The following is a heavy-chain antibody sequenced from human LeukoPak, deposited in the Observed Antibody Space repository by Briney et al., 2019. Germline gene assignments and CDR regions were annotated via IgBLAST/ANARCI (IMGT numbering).Heavy chain of an antibody. CDR3: AKSRLGPEYDAFDI. V-gene: IGHV3-23*01. CDR2: ISGSGITT. CDR1: GFTFSSYA. J-gene: IGHJ3*02. D-gene: IGHD6-6*01. Sequence: PGGSLRLSYAASGFTFSSYAMSWVRQAPGKGLEWVSAISGSGITTFYADSVKGRFSISRDNSKNTLYLQMNSLRAEDTAVYYCAKSRLGPEYDAFDIWGQGTMVTVSS.